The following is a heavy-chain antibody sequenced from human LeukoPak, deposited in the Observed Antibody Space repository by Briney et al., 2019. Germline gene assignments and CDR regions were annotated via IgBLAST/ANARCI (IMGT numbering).Heavy chain of an antibody. J-gene: IGHJ4*02. CDR1: GYSITSYW. CDR3: ARGVGGKQFDF. D-gene: IGHD3-16*01. Sequence: GESLKISCKSSGYSITSYWIGWVRLMPGKGLEWMGIIYPGDSDTRYSPSFQGQVTITADNSTAYLQWSSLKASDTAMYYCARGVGGKQFDFWGQGTLVTVSS. CDR2: IYPGDSDT. V-gene: IGHV5-51*01.